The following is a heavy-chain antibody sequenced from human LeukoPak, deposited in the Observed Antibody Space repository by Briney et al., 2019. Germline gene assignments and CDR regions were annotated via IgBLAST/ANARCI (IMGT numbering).Heavy chain of an antibody. V-gene: IGHV3-30-3*01. D-gene: IGHD3-10*01. Sequence: GGSLRLSCAASGSTFSSYAMHWVRQAPGKGLEWVAVISYDGSNKYYADSVKGRFTISRDNSKNTLYLQMNSLRAEDTAVYYCARRGYDGSGSLLDYWGQGTLVTVSS. CDR2: ISYDGSNK. CDR1: GSTFSSYA. CDR3: ARRGYDGSGSLLDY. J-gene: IGHJ4*02.